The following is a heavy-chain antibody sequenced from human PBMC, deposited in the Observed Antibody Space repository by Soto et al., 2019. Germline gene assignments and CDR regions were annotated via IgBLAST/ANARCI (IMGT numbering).Heavy chain of an antibody. CDR3: ARGITIFGVVIPHYYYGMDV. CDR1: GWSFSGYY. Sequence: PXETLSLTCAVYGWSFSGYYWSWIRQPPGKGLEWIGEINHSGSTNYNPSLKSRVTISVDTSKNQFSLKLSSVTAADTAVYYCARGITIFGVVIPHYYYGMDVWGQGTTVTVSS. CDR2: INHSGST. J-gene: IGHJ6*02. D-gene: IGHD3-3*01. V-gene: IGHV4-34*01.